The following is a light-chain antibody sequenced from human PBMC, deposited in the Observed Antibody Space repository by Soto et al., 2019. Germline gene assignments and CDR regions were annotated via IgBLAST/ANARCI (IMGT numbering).Light chain of an antibody. V-gene: IGKV1-17*03. CDR3: LQHNSYPRT. J-gene: IGKJ1*01. CDR2: SAS. Sequence: DIQMTQSPSAMSASVGDRVTITCRASQGIENHLAWFQQQPGKVPKRLIYSASTLQSGFPSRFSGSGSGTEFTLTIISLQPEDFATYYCLQHNSYPRTFGQGTKVEI. CDR1: QGIENH.